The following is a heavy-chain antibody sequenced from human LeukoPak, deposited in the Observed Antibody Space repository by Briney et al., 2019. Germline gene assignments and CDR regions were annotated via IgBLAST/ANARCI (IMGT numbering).Heavy chain of an antibody. J-gene: IGHJ3*02. Sequence: GESLKISCTGSGYSFTTYWIAWVRQMPGKDLEWMGIIYPGDSDTRYSPSFQGQVTISADKSISTAYLQWSGLRASDTAMYFCARRLPTLEAFDIWGQGTMVTVSS. D-gene: IGHD3-16*01. V-gene: IGHV5-51*01. CDR1: GYSFTTYW. CDR3: ARRLPTLEAFDI. CDR2: IYPGDSDT.